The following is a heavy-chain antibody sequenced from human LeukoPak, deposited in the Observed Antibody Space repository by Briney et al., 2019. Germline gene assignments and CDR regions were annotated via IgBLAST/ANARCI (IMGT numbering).Heavy chain of an antibody. CDR1: GFTFSSYW. CDR3: ADWGYCSGGSCYRIYFDY. Sequence: TGGSLRLSCAASGFTFSSYWMSWARQAPGKGLEWVANIKQDGSEKYYVDSVKGRFTISRDNSKNTLYLQMDSLRAEDTAVYYCADWGYCSGGSCYRIYFDYWGQGTLVTVSS. V-gene: IGHV3-7*03. D-gene: IGHD2-15*01. CDR2: IKQDGSEK. J-gene: IGHJ4*02.